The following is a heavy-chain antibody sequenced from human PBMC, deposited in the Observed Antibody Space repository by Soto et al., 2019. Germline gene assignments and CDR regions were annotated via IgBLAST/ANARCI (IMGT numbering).Heavy chain of an antibody. CDR3: AHSARYYDILTGQYFPRNFDY. V-gene: IGHV2-5*01. CDR1: GFSLSTSGVG. CDR2: IYWHGDK. D-gene: IGHD3-9*01. J-gene: IGHJ4*02. Sequence: QITLKESGPTLVKPTQTLTLTCTFSGFSLSTSGVGVGWIRQPPGKALEWLALIYWHGDKRYSPSLNSRLTITKDTSKNLVVLTMTAMDPVDTATYYCAHSARYYDILTGQYFPRNFDYWGLGTLVTVSS.